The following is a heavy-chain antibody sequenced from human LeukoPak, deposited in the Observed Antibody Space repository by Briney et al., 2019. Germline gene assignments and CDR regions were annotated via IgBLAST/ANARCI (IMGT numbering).Heavy chain of an antibody. V-gene: IGHV3-30*04. Sequence: GGSLRLSCAASGFTFSSYAMHWVRQAPGKGLEWVAVISYDGRNKYYADSVKGRFTISRDNSKNTLYLQMNSLRAEDTAVYYCARTLGYCSSTSCYPYYYGMDVWGKGTTVTVSS. J-gene: IGHJ6*04. CDR2: ISYDGRNK. CDR1: GFTFSSYA. D-gene: IGHD2-2*01. CDR3: ARTLGYCSSTSCYPYYYGMDV.